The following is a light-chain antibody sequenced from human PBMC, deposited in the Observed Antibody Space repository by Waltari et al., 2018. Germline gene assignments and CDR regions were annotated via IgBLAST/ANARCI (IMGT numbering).Light chain of an antibody. CDR3: AAWDDSPSGHVV. J-gene: IGLJ2*01. V-gene: IGLV1-47*02. Sequence: SVLTQPPSASGAPGQRVTISCSWSSSNIGSHYVYWYQQLPGTAPKLLIYTDDQRAAGVPDRVSASKSGTSASLAISGLRSEDEADYYCAAWDDSPSGHVVFGGGTKLTVL. CDR2: TDD. CDR1: SSNIGSHY.